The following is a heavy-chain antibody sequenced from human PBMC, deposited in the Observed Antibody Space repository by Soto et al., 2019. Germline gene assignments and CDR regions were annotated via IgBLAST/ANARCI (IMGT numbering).Heavy chain of an antibody. Sequence: GGSLRLSCAASGFTFSSYAMIWVRQAPGKGLEWVSAISGSGGSTYYADSVKGRFTISRDNSKNTLYLQMNSLRAEDTAVYYCAKERGYSYGFISYYGMDVWGQGTTVTVSS. V-gene: IGHV3-23*01. D-gene: IGHD5-18*01. CDR1: GFTFSSYA. J-gene: IGHJ6*02. CDR3: AKERGYSYGFISYYGMDV. CDR2: ISGSGGST.